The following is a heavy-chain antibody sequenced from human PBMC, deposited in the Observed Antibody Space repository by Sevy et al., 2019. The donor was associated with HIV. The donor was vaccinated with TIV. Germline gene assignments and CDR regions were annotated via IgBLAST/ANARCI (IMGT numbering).Heavy chain of an antibody. J-gene: IGHJ3*02. Sequence: ASVKVSCKASGYTFTSHAMIWVRQAPGQGLEWMGWINTNTGKPTYGQGFTGRFVFSLDTSVSTAYLQISSLKAADTAVYYCARDGAATGSDAFDIWGSTFDIWGQGTMVTVSS. CDR2: INTNTGKP. D-gene: IGHD2-21*01. CDR1: GYTFTSHA. V-gene: IGHV7-4-1*02. CDR3: ARDGAATGSDAFDIWGSTFDI.